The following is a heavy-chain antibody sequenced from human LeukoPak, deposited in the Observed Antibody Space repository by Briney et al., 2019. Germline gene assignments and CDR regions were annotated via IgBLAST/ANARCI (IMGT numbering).Heavy chain of an antibody. D-gene: IGHD6-13*01. Sequence: GGSLRLSCAASGFTFSSYGMHWVRQAPGKGLEWVAVISYDGSNKYYADSVKGRFTISRDNSKNTLYLQMNSLRAEDTAGYYCALSSSWYGGFFDYWGQGTLVTVSS. CDR2: ISYDGSNK. V-gene: IGHV3-30*03. CDR3: ALSSSWYGGFFDY. J-gene: IGHJ4*02. CDR1: GFTFSSYG.